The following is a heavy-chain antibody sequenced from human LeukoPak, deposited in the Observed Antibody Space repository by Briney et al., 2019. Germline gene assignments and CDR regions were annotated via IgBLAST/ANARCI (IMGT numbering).Heavy chain of an antibody. V-gene: IGHV4-30-4*01. CDR1: GGSISSGEYY. CDR2: IHYSGRT. Sequence: PSQTLSLICTVSGGSISSGEYYWSWVRQPPGKGLEWIGHIHYSGRTDSNLSLRSRVTISVDTSKNQFSLKLSSVTAADTAVYYCAGYFHDGSGYSNWLDPWGQGTLVTVSS. J-gene: IGHJ5*02. D-gene: IGHD3-22*01. CDR3: AGYFHDGSGYSNWLDP.